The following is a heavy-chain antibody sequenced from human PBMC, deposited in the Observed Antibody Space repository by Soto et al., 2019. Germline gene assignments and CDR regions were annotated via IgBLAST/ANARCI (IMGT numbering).Heavy chain of an antibody. J-gene: IGHJ2*01. Sequence: EVQLVESGGGLVKPGGSLRLSCAASGFTFSNAWMSWVRQAPGKGLEWVGRIKSKTDGGTTDYAAHVKGRFTISRDDSKNTLYLQMISLKTEDTAVYYCTTDHLGPNWYFDLWGRGTLVTVSS. D-gene: IGHD7-27*01. V-gene: IGHV3-15*01. CDR2: IKSKTDGGTT. CDR3: TTDHLGPNWYFDL. CDR1: GFTFSNAW.